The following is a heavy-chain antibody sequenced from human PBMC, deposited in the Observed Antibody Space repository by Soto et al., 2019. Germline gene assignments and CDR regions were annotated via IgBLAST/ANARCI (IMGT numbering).Heavy chain of an antibody. CDR3: ARERPGGGGYCRGGSCYSSLWWFDP. D-gene: IGHD2-15*01. V-gene: IGHV4-30-4*01. Sequence: QVQLQESGPGLVKPSQTLSLTCTVSGGSISSGDYYWSWIRQPPGKGLEWIGYIYYSGSTYYNQSLKSRVTISVETSKTQFSLKLSSVTAADTAVYYCARERPGGGGYCRGGSCYSSLWWFDPWGQGTLVTVSS. CDR1: GGSISSGDYY. J-gene: IGHJ5*02. CDR2: IYYSGST.